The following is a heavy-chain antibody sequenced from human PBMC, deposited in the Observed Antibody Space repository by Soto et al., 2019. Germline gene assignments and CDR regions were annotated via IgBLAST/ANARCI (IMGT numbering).Heavy chain of an antibody. D-gene: IGHD3-10*01. Sequence: GGSLRLSCAASGFTFSSYGMHWVRQAPGKGLEWVAVIWYDGSNKYYADSVKGRFTISRDNSKNTLYLQMNSLRAEDTAVYYCARAITMVRGAYSGVDAFDIWGQGTMVTVSS. V-gene: IGHV3-33*01. CDR1: GFTFSSYG. CDR3: ARAITMVRGAYSGVDAFDI. CDR2: IWYDGSNK. J-gene: IGHJ3*02.